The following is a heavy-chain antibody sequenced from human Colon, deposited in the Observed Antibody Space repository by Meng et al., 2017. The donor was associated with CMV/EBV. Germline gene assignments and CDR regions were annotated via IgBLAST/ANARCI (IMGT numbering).Heavy chain of an antibody. CDR1: GFSLNTGGMC. J-gene: IGHJ5*02. D-gene: IGHD6-6*01. Sequence: SGPTLVKPTQTLTLTCTFSGFSLNTGGMCVTWVRQPPGKALEWLALIDWDDAQSFNTSLKTRLTISKDTSKHQVVLTITDMDPVDTATYYCAHTFESSVAARPPDFDTWGKGTLVTVSS. CDR2: IDWDDAQ. CDR3: AHTFESSVAARPPDFDT. V-gene: IGHV2-70*12.